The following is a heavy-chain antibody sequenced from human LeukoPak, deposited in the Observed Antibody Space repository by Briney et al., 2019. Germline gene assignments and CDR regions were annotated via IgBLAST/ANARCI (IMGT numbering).Heavy chain of an antibody. CDR2: ISAYNGNT. Sequence: ASVKVSCKASGYTFTSYGISWVRQAPGQRLEWMGWISAYNGNTNYAQKLQGRVTMTTDTSTSTAYMELRSLRSDDTAVYYCARTGGSGWPTPHYFDYWGQGTLVTVSS. CDR1: GYTFTSYG. CDR3: ARTGGSGWPTPHYFDY. D-gene: IGHD6-19*01. J-gene: IGHJ4*02. V-gene: IGHV1-18*01.